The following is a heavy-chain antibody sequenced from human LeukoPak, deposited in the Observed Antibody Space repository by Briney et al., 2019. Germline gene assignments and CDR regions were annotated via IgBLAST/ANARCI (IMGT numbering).Heavy chain of an antibody. D-gene: IGHD2-15*01. CDR3: ARDLCSGGSCLEGYMDV. J-gene: IGHJ6*03. CDR1: GGSISSYY. CDR2: IYYSGSI. V-gene: IGHV4-59*01. Sequence: SETLSLTCTVSGGSISSYYWSWIRQPAGKGLEWIGYIYYSGSINYNPSLKSRVTISVDTSKNQFSLKLSSVTAADTAVYYCARDLCSGGSCLEGYMDVWGKGTTVTVSS.